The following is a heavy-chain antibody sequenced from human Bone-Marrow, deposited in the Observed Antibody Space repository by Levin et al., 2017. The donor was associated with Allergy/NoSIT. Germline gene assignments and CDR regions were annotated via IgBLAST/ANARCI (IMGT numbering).Heavy chain of an antibody. Sequence: SCTVSGGSISSYYWSWIRQPPGKGLEWIGYIYSSGSTDYNPSLKSRVTISVDTSKNQFSLKLSSVTAADTAVYYCARVWTSGYSYGYYFDYWGQGTLVTVSS. V-gene: IGHV4-59*01. J-gene: IGHJ4*02. D-gene: IGHD5-18*01. CDR3: ARVWTSGYSYGYYFDY. CDR1: GGSISSYY. CDR2: IYSSGST.